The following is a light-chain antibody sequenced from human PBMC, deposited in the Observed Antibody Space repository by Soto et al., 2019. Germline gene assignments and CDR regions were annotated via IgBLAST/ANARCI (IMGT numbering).Light chain of an antibody. J-gene: IGKJ2*01. Sequence: IGMTQSPATLSVSPGDRATLACTASQSVSSNLAWYQHKPGHAPRLLIYGASTMDTGIPARFSGSGSGTEFTLTIILLQSEDFAVYYCQQYNNWPYTFGQGTKLESK. CDR3: QQYNNWPYT. V-gene: IGKV3-15*01. CDR1: QSVSSN. CDR2: GAS.